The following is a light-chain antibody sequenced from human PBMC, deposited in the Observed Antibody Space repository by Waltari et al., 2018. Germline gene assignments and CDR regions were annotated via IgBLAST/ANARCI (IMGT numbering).Light chain of an antibody. J-gene: IGKJ4*01. CDR2: AAS. V-gene: IGKV1-39*01. Sequence: DIQMTQSPSSLSASVGDRVTITCRASQSITSFLNWYQQKPGKAPKLLIYAASNLQSVVPSRFSGSGSGTDFSLTISSLQPEDFATYYCQQTYSTPDTFGGGTKVEIK. CDR1: QSITSF. CDR3: QQTYSTPDT.